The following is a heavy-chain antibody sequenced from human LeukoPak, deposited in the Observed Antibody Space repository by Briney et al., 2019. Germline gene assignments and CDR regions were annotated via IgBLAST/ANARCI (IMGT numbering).Heavy chain of an antibody. D-gene: IGHD3-22*01. V-gene: IGHV4-38-2*02. CDR3: ARLSSGYYYVDY. CDR1: GYSISSGYY. CDR2: IYHSGST. J-gene: IGHJ4*02. Sequence: SETLSLTCTVSGYSISSGYYWGWIRQPPGKGLEWIGSIYHSGSTYYNPSLKSRVTISVDTTKNQLSLKLSSVTAADTAVYYCARLSSGYYYVDYWGQGTLVTDSS.